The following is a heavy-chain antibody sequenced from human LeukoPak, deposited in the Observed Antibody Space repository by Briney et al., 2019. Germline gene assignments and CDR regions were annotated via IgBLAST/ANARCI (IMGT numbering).Heavy chain of an antibody. Sequence: SGPTLVKPTQTLTLTCTFSGFSLSTSRGGVGWVRQPPGKVLQWLALIYGHDNKRYSPSLKNRLSTSKDTSTNSVVLTMTNMDPVDTATYYCVHDIPGGEGFLLWGQGTMVTVSS. CDR2: IYGHDNK. J-gene: IGHJ1*01. CDR3: VHDIPGGEGFLL. V-gene: IGHV2-5*01. CDR1: GFSLSTSRGG. D-gene: IGHD2-2*01.